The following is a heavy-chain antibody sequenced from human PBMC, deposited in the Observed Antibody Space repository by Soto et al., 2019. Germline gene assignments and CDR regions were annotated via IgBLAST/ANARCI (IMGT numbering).Heavy chain of an antibody. CDR2: ISDDGSDK. J-gene: IGHJ3*02. CDR3: AKDQTHDCDI. Sequence: QVHLVESGGGVVQPGRSLRLSCAVSGFTFNIYGMYWVRQTPGKGPEWVAVISDDGSDKYYADSVKGRFTISRDNSKNTLYLQMNSLRVEDTAIYYCAKDQTHDCDIWGQCTMVPVSS. V-gene: IGHV3-30*18. CDR1: GFTFNIYG.